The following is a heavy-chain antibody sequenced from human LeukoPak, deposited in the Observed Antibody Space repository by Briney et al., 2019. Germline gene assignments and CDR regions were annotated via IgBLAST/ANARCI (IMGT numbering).Heavy chain of an antibody. J-gene: IGHJ4*02. V-gene: IGHV3-73*01. D-gene: IGHD3/OR15-3a*01. CDR2: IRSKAYNYST. CDR1: GFTFSGSA. CDR3: SRMSAAGLYTKDY. Sequence: GGPLRLSCAASGFTFSGSAMHWVRQASGKGLEWVGRIRSKAYNYSTTYAPSVRGRFIISRDDSKNTAYLQMNSLKTEDTAVYYCSRMSAAGLYTKDYWGQGMLVTVSS.